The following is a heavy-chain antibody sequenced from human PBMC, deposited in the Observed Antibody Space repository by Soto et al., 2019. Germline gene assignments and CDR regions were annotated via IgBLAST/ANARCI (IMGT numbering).Heavy chain of an antibody. CDR2: IIPIFGTA. V-gene: IGHV1-69*13. CDR3: ARVAISTIFGVVIRYYFDY. Sequence: SVKVSCKASGGTFSSYAISWVRQAPGQGLGWMGGIIPIFGTANYAQKFQGRVTITADESTSTAYMELGSLRSEDTAVYYCARVAISTIFGVVIRYYFDYWGQGTLVTVSS. D-gene: IGHD3-3*01. CDR1: GGTFSSYA. J-gene: IGHJ4*02.